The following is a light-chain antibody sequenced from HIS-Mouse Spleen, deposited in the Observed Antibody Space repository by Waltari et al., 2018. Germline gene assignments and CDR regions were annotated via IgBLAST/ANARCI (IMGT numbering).Light chain of an antibody. J-gene: IGLJ2*01. Sequence: QSALTQPRSVSGSPGPSVPLSCTGTSRDVGGYNYVSWYQQHPGKAPKLMIYDVSKRPSGVPDRFSGSKSGNTASLTISGLQAEDEADYYCCSYAGSYTLVFGGGTKLTVL. CDR1: SRDVGGYNY. CDR2: DVS. CDR3: CSYAGSYTLV. V-gene: IGLV2-11*01.